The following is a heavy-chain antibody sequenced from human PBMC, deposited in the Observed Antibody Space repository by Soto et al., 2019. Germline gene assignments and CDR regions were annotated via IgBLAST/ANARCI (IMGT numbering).Heavy chain of an antibody. J-gene: IGHJ2*01. V-gene: IGHV3-15*07. CDR3: TTGLGGYDSSGYYYWYFDL. CDR2: IKTKIDGGTT. Sequence: GGSLRLSCASSGFTFSNAWMNWVRQAPGKGLEWVGRIKTKIDGGTTDFAAPVKGRFTISRDDSKNTLYLQMNSLKTEDTAVYYCTTGLGGYDSSGYYYWYFDLWGRGTLVTVS. D-gene: IGHD3-22*01. CDR1: GFTFSNAW.